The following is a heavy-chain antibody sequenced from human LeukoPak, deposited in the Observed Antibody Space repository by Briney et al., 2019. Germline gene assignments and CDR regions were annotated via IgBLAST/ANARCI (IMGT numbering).Heavy chain of an antibody. CDR2: MNPNSGNT. D-gene: IGHD3-9*01. CDR3: ASGRYYDILTLPWPRSGFDY. Sequence: ASVKVSCKASGGTFSSYAISWVRQATGQGLEWMGWMNPNSGNTGYAQKFQGRVTMTRNTSISTAYMELSSLRSEDTAVYYCASGRYYDILTLPWPRSGFDYWGQGTLVTVSS. CDR1: GGTFSSYA. J-gene: IGHJ4*02. V-gene: IGHV1-8*02.